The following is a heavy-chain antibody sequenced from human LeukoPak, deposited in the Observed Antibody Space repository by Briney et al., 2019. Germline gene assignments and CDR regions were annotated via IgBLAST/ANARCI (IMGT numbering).Heavy chain of an antibody. CDR1: GGSISSDNYQ. J-gene: IGHJ5*02. V-gene: IGHV4-30-4*01. D-gene: IGHD3-10*01. CDR2: INYSGST. Sequence: PSETLSLTCTVSGGSISSDNYQWSWIRQPPGKGLEWIGYINYSGSTYYNPTLKSRVTISVDTSKNHFSLRLSSVTAADTAVYYCARYGSGSTWFDPWGQGTLVTVSS. CDR3: ARYGSGSTWFDP.